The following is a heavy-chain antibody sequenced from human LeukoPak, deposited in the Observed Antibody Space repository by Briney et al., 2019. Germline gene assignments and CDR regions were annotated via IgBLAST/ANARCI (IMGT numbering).Heavy chain of an antibody. D-gene: IGHD5-24*01. CDR1: GFTFGSYA. CDR3: AKKVDGSPGFYYYGMDV. CDR2: ISGSGGST. J-gene: IGHJ6*04. V-gene: IGHV3-23*01. Sequence: SGGSLRLSCAASGFTFGSYAMSWVRQAPGKGLEWVSAISGSGGSTYYADSVKGRFTISRDNSKNALYLQMNSLRAEDTAVYYCAKKVDGSPGFYYYGMDVWGKGTTVTVSS.